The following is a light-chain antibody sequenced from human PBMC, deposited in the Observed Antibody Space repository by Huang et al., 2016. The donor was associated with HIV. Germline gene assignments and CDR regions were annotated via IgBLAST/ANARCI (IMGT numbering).Light chain of an antibody. J-gene: IGKJ2*01. V-gene: IGKV4-1*01. CDR1: QNLLYTSNNANY. CDR3: QQYYNTPRT. CDR2: WAS. Sequence: DIVLTQSPDSLDVSLGERATISCKSSQNLLYTSNNANYLAWYQQKPGQPPKLLITWASTRESGVPDRFSGAGSETEFTLTISSLRAEDVAVYYCQQYYNTPRTFGQGTKLEIK.